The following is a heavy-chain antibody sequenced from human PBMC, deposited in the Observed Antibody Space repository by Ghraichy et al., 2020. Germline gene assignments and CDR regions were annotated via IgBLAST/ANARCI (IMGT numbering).Heavy chain of an antibody. CDR3: ARVSKSGGFDY. CDR1: GGSISSMNYY. Sequence: ETLSLTCTVSGGSISSMNYYWGWIRQPPGKGLEWIGSIYYSGTTFYNPSLKSRVTTSVDTSKNQFSLKLRSVTAADTAVYYCARVSKSGGFDYWGQGTLVIVSS. J-gene: IGHJ4*02. V-gene: IGHV4-39*07. D-gene: IGHD3-16*01. CDR2: IYYSGTT.